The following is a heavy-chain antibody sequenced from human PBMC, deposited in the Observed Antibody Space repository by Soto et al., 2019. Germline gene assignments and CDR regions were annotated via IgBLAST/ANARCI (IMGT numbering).Heavy chain of an antibody. D-gene: IGHD2-15*01. CDR3: ARGPRMGYCSGGSCYIIDY. J-gene: IGHJ4*02. CDR2: ISYSGST. Sequence: QVQLQESGPGLVKPSETLSLTCTVSGGSISSHYWTWIRQPPGKGLEWLGYISYSGSTNYNPSLRSRVTMSLDTSKNQFSLKLSSVSAADTAVYYCARGPRMGYCSGGSCYIIDYWGQGTLVTVSS. CDR1: GGSISSHY. V-gene: IGHV4-59*11.